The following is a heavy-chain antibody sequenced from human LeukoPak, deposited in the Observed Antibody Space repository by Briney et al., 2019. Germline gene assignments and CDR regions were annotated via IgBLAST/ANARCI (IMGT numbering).Heavy chain of an antibody. J-gene: IGHJ3*02. CDR2: ISSSGRI. Sequence: GGSLRLSCAASGFTFSGYSMTWIRQAPGRGLEWVSHISSSGRIYADSVKGRFTISRDNAKNSLYLQMNILRAEDTAVYYCARDGNFDIWGQGAMVTVSS. V-gene: IGHV3-11*04. CDR3: ARDGNFDI. CDR1: GFTFSGYS.